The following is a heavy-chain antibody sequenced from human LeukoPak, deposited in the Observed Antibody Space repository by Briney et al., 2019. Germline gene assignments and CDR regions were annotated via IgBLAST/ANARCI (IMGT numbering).Heavy chain of an antibody. CDR3: VRGGIQVSGIDEIDY. CDR2: VGISGDT. CDR1: GFTFRSYD. Sequence: GGSLRLSCAASGFTFRSYDMHWLRQVTGKGLEWVSAVGISGDTYYAGSVKGRFTISRENAKNSLYLQMNSLTAGDTAVYYCVRGGIQVSGIDEIDYWGQGTLVTVSS. D-gene: IGHD6-19*01. J-gene: IGHJ4*02. V-gene: IGHV3-13*01.